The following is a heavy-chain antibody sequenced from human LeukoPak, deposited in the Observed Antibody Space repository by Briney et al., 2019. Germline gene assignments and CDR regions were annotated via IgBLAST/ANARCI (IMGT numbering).Heavy chain of an antibody. CDR1: GFTFSAYA. CDR2: ISYDGSNK. CDR3: AKDLSYGDYGAFFDY. Sequence: GTSLTLSCAASGFTFSAYAMHWVRQAPGKGLEWVAVISYDGSNKYYADSVKGRFTISRDNSKNTLYLQMHSLRAEDTAVYYCAKDLSYGDYGAFFDYWGQGTLVTVSS. V-gene: IGHV3-30*18. D-gene: IGHD4-17*01. J-gene: IGHJ4*02.